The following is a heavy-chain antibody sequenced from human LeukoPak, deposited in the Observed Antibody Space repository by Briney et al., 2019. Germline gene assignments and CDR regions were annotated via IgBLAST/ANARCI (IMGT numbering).Heavy chain of an antibody. J-gene: IGHJ4*02. Sequence: GGSLRLSCAASGFTFSSYSMNWVRQAPGKGLEWVSYISSSSSTIYYADSVKGRFTISRDNAKNSLYLQMNSLRAEDTAVYYCARVPVATAPLIDYWGQGTLVTVSS. CDR3: ARVPVATAPLIDY. V-gene: IGHV3-48*01. CDR2: ISSSSSTI. CDR1: GFTFSSYS. D-gene: IGHD2-21*02.